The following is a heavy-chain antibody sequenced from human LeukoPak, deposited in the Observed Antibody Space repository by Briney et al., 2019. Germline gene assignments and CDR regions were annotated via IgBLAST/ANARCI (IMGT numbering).Heavy chain of an antibody. Sequence: GGSLRLSCAASGFTFSGSAMHWVRQASGEGLEWVGRIRSKANSYATAYAASVKGRFTISRDDSKNTAYLQMNSLKTEDTAVYYCTTRMGYYDSSGYTRGGQGTLVTVSS. CDR2: IRSKANSYAT. V-gene: IGHV3-73*01. CDR1: GFTFSGSA. CDR3: TTRMGYYDSSGYTR. D-gene: IGHD3-22*01. J-gene: IGHJ4*02.